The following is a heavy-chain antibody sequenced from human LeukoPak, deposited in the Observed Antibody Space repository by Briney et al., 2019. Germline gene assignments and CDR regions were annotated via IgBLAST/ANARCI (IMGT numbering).Heavy chain of an antibody. J-gene: IGHJ6*03. CDR3: ASQNGVAVASRGPYYYYYMDV. CDR2: IYYSGST. CDR1: GGSISSSSYY. D-gene: IGHD6-19*01. Sequence: PSETLSLTCTVSGGSISSSSYYWGWIRQPPGTGLEWIGSIYYSGSTYYNPSLKSRVTISVNTSKTQFSLNLSSVTAADTAVYYCASQNGVAVASRGPYYYYYMDVWGKGTTVTVSS. V-gene: IGHV4-39*01.